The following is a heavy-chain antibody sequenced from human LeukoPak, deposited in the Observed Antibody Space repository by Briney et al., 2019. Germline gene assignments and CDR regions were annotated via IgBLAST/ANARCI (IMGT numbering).Heavy chain of an antibody. CDR2: ISYDGSNK. CDR3: ARDSSYGYYFDY. J-gene: IGHJ4*02. Sequence: GGSLRLSCAASGFTFSNYAMSWVRQAPGKGLEWVAVISYDGSNKYYADSVKGRFTISRDNSKNTLYLQMNSLRAEDTAVYYCARDSSYGYYFDYWGQGTLVTVSS. V-gene: IGHV3-30*04. CDR1: GFTFSNYA. D-gene: IGHD5-18*01.